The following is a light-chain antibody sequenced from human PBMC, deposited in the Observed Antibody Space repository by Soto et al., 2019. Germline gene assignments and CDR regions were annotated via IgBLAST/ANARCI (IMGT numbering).Light chain of an antibody. CDR1: QSVRSSY. Sequence: EIVLTQSPGTLSLSPGERATLSCRASQSVRSSYLAWYQQKPGQAPRLLIYGASSRATGIPDRFSGSGSGTDFTRTISRLEPEDFAVYYCQQYGSSPPITFGQGTRLEIK. J-gene: IGKJ5*01. CDR2: GAS. CDR3: QQYGSSPPIT. V-gene: IGKV3-20*01.